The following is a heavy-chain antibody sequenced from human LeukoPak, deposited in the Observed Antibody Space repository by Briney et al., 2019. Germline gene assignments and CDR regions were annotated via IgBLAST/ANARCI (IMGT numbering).Heavy chain of an antibody. V-gene: IGHV1-58*01. CDR1: GFTFTSSA. CDR2: IVVGSGNT. D-gene: IGHD1-1*01. Sequence: SVEVSCKASGFTFTSSAVQWVRQARGQGLEWIGWIVVGSGNTNYAQKFQERVTINRDMSTSTAYMELSSLRSEDTAVYYCATDDVTTGTKTALGYWGQGTLVTVSS. J-gene: IGHJ4*02. CDR3: ATDDVTTGTKTALGY.